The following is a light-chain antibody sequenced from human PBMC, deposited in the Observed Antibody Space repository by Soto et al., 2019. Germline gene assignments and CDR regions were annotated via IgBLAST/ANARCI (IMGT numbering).Light chain of an antibody. V-gene: IGLV1-44*01. CDR1: SSNIGSNS. J-gene: IGLJ2*01. CDR3: ASWDDSLNGPV. CDR2: TNI. Sequence: QPVLAQPPSTSGTPGQRVTISCSGSSSNIGSNSVNWYQQIPGTAPKLLIYTNIQRPSGVPDRFSGSKSGTSASLAISGLQSEDEADYYCASWDDSLNGPVFGGGTKVTVL.